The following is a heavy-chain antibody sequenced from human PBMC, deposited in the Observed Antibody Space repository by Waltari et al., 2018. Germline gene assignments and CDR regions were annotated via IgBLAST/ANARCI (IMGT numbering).Heavy chain of an antibody. J-gene: IGHJ4*02. CDR1: GFTFSSYA. CDR2: IPNDGSNK. CDR3: ARDRGYSYGYFAY. V-gene: IGHV3-30-3*01. D-gene: IGHD5-18*01. Sequence: QVQLVESGGGVVQPGRSLRLSCAASGFTFSSYAMHWVRQAPGKGLGGVAVIPNDGSNKYYAYSVKGRFTISRDNSKNTLYLQMNSLRAEDTAVYYCARDRGYSYGYFAYWGQGTLVTVSS.